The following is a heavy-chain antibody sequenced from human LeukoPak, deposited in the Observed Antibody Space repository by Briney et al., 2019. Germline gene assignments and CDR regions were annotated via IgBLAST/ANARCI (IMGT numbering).Heavy chain of an antibody. CDR3: TRDGGYSYGKKGCFEK. D-gene: IGHD5-18*01. Sequence: PGGSLRLSCAASGFTFSSYEMNWVRQAPGKGLEWVSYISSSGSTKYYADSVKGRFTISRDNAKNSLYLQMNSLRAEDTAVYYCTRDGGYSYGKKGCFEKWGQGTLVTVSS. CDR1: GFTFSSYE. V-gene: IGHV3-48*03. CDR2: ISSSGSTK. J-gene: IGHJ4*02.